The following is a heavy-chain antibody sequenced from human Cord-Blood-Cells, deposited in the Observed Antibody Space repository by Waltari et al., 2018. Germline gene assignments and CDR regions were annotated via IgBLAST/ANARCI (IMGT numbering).Heavy chain of an antibody. D-gene: IGHD4-17*01. CDR3: ASGGDDYGDYYFDY. V-gene: IGHV1-69*01. Sequence: QVQLVQSGAEVKKTGSSVQVSCQASGGTFSSYAISWVRQAPGQGLEWMGGIIPIFGTANDAQKFQGRVTITADESTSTAYMELSSLRSEDTAVYYCASGGDDYGDYYFDYWGQGTLVTVSS. J-gene: IGHJ4*02. CDR2: IIPIFGTA. CDR1: GGTFSSYA.